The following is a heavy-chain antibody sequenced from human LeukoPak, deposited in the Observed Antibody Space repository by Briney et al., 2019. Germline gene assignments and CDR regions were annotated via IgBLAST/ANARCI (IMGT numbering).Heavy chain of an antibody. V-gene: IGHV4-4*02. CDR3: AREGGFYRPLDY. CDR1: GGSVTSTNW. J-gene: IGHJ4*02. D-gene: IGHD6-25*01. CDR2: VHLDGRT. Sequence: ETSSLTCDVSGGSVTSTNWWTWIRQPPGKGLEWIGEVHLDGRTNYSPSPNRRLFMSADLPAKHISLKLTSVTAADTAVYYCAREGGFYRPLDYSGQGTTVTVSS.